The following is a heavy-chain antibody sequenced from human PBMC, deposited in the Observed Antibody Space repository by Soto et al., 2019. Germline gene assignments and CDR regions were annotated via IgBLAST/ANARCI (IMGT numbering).Heavy chain of an antibody. J-gene: IGHJ4*02. D-gene: IGHD3-22*01. CDR3: ARRGSRSSSALPSYDY. Sequence: SETLSLTCAVSSDSISSGYYCDWIRQPPGKGLEWIGSIFHSGTPYYNPSLKSRITISMDTSKTQFSLKLTSVTAADTAVYYCARRGSRSSSALPSYDYWGRGILVTVS. CDR2: IFHSGTP. V-gene: IGHV4-38-2*01. CDR1: SDSISSGYY.